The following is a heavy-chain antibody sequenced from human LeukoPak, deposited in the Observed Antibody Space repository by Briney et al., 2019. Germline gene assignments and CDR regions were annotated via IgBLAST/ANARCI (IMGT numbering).Heavy chain of an antibody. CDR1: GGSFSGYY. Sequence: SETLSLTCAVYGGSFSGYYWSWIRQPPGKGLEWIGEINHSGSTNYNPSLKSRVTISVDTSKNQFSLKLSSVTAADTAVYYCARGRYYFDYWGQGTLVTVSS. V-gene: IGHV4-34*01. J-gene: IGHJ4*02. D-gene: IGHD5-24*01. CDR2: INHSGST. CDR3: ARGRYYFDY.